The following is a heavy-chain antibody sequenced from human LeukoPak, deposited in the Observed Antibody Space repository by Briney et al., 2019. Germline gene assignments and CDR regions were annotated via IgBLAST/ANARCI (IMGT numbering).Heavy chain of an antibody. CDR2: IKQDGSEK. J-gene: IGHJ4*02. CDR1: GFTFSSYW. D-gene: IGHD2-21*02. V-gene: IGHV3-7*03. CDR3: AKADCGGDCYVLNY. Sequence: GGSLRLSCAASGFTFSSYWMSWVRQAPGKGLEWVANIKQDGSEKYYVDSVKGRFTISRDNAKNSLYLQMNSLRAEDTAVYYCAKADCGGDCYVLNYWGQGTLVTVSS.